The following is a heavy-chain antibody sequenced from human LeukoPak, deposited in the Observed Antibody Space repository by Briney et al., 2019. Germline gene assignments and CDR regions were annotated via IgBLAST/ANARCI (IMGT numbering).Heavy chain of an antibody. CDR3: VEGEASAR. Sequence: GGSLRLSCAVSGFTFSVYGMSWVRQAPGKGLEWVSAISGSGGSTYYADSVKGRFTISRDNSKNTLYLQMNSLRAEDTAVYYCVEGEASARWGQGTLVTVSS. V-gene: IGHV3-23*01. CDR1: GFTFSVYG. D-gene: IGHD3-10*01. CDR2: ISGSGGST. J-gene: IGHJ4*02.